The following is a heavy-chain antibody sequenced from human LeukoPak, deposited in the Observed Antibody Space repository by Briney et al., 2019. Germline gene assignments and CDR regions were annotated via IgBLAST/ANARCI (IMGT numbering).Heavy chain of an antibody. D-gene: IGHD6-13*01. V-gene: IGHV3-7*01. CDR2: IKQDGSEK. J-gene: IGHJ4*02. CDR3: ARVVAAAARDC. Sequence: GGSLRLSCAASGFTFSSYWMSWVRQAPGKGLEWVANIKQDGSEKYYVDAVKGRFTISRDNAKNSLYLQMNSLRAEDTAVYYCARVVAAAARDCWGQGTLVTVSS. CDR1: GFTFSSYW.